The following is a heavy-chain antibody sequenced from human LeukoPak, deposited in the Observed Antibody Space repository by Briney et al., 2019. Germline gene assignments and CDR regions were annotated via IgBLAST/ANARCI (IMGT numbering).Heavy chain of an antibody. J-gene: IGHJ5*02. D-gene: IGHD3-22*01. CDR3: ARGTMMVGP. Sequence: SETLSLTCTVAGGSIRSHDWSWIRQRPGKGLEWIGDIYYSGSTSYNPSLKGRVTISVETSKNQFSLKLSSVPAADTAVYYCARGTMMVGPWGQGTLVTVS. CDR1: GGSIRSHD. CDR2: IYYSGST. V-gene: IGHV4-59*11.